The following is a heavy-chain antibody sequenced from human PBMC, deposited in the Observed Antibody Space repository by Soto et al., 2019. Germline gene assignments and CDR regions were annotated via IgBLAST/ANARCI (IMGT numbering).Heavy chain of an antibody. D-gene: IGHD6-13*01. Sequence: QVQLVQSGAEVKKPGSSVKVSCKASGGSFNSYTFNWVRQAPGQGLEWMGRIIPFRNIANYAQAYQDRVTISADTSVTTVYMELRSLTSDDTALYYCARDKAVINAAIGMAYWGQGTLVTVSS. CDR3: ARDKAVINAAIGMAY. J-gene: IGHJ4*02. V-gene: IGHV1-69*08. CDR1: GGSFNSYT. CDR2: IIPFRNIA.